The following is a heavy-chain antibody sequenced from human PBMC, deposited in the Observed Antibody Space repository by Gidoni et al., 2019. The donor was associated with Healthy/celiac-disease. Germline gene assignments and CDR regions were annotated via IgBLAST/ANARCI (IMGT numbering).Heavy chain of an antibody. Sequence: QVQLQQWGAGLWKPLETLSLTCAVYGGSFRGYDWSWIRHPPGKGLLWIVEISHSGSTTYNPSLKSRLPISVDTSTNQFSLKLSSVTAADTAVYYCSGGGRYRVQGVQDNWFDPWGQGTLVTVSS. V-gene: IGHV4-34*01. D-gene: IGHD3-10*01. J-gene: IGHJ5*02. CDR1: GGSFRGYD. CDR2: ISHSGST. CDR3: SGGGRYRVQGVQDNWFDP.